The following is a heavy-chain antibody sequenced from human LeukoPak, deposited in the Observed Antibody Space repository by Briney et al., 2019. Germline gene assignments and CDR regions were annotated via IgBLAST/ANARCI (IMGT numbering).Heavy chain of an antibody. CDR2: IKQDGSEK. CDR3: ARDKIEGATNFDY. Sequence: GGSLRLSCAASGFTFSSYWMSWVRQAPGKGLEWVANIKQDGSEKYYVDSVKGRSTISRDNAKNSLYLQMNSLRAEDTAVYYCARDKIEGATNFDYWGQGTPVTVSS. CDR1: GFTFSSYW. D-gene: IGHD1-26*01. J-gene: IGHJ4*02. V-gene: IGHV3-7*03.